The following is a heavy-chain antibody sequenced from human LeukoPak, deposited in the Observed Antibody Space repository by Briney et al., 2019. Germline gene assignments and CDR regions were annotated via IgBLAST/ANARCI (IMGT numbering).Heavy chain of an antibody. V-gene: IGHV3-48*01. Sequence: GGSLRLSCTASGFTFSTYSMNWVRQAPGKGLEWVSYITSSSSTMFYADSVKGRFTISRDNAENSMYLQMNNLRAEDTAVYYCARSSGWFDPWGQGTLVTVSS. D-gene: IGHD3-10*01. CDR3: ARSSGWFDP. J-gene: IGHJ5*02. CDR1: GFTFSTYS. CDR2: ITSSSSTM.